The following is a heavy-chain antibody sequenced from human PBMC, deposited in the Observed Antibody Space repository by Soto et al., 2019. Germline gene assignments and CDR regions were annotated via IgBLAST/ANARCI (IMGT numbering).Heavy chain of an antibody. V-gene: IGHV3-49*03. CDR3: TRSKTRATYYFDY. J-gene: IGHJ4*02. CDR1: GFTFGDYA. D-gene: IGHD1-26*01. CDR2: IRSKAYGGTT. Sequence: PGGSLRLSCTASGFTFGDYAMIWFRQAPGKGLEWVGFIRSKAYGGTTEYAASVKGRFTISRDDSKSIAYLQMNSLKTEDTAVYYCTRSKTRATYYFDYWGQGTLVTVSS.